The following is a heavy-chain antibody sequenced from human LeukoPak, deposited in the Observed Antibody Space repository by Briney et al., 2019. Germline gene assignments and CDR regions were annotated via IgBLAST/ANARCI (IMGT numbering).Heavy chain of an antibody. CDR3: ASGLRNYSPFDY. J-gene: IGHJ4*02. V-gene: IGHV3-23*01. CDR1: GFTFSSYA. D-gene: IGHD5-24*01. CDR2: ISGRGGST. Sequence: GGSLRLSCAASGFTFSSYAMSWVRQAPGKGLEWVSGISGRGGSTYYADSVKGRFTISRDNSKNTLYLQMNSLRAEDTAVYYCASGLRNYSPFDYWGQGTLVTVSS.